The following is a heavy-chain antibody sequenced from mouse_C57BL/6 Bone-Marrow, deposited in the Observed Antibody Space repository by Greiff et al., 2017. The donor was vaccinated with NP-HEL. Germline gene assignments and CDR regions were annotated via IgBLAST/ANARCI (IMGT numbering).Heavy chain of an antibody. CDR1: GYTFPEYT. J-gene: IGHJ1*03. D-gene: IGHD1-1*01. Sequence: QVQLQQSGAELVKPGASVKLSCKASGYTFPEYTIHWVKQRSGQGLEWIGWFYPGSGSIKYNEKFKDKATLTADKSSSTVYMDLSRMTSEDSAVYFCAIHVDYFGSSYGYFDVWGTGTTVTVSS. CDR2: FYPGSGSI. V-gene: IGHV1-62-2*01. CDR3: AIHVDYFGSSYGYFDV.